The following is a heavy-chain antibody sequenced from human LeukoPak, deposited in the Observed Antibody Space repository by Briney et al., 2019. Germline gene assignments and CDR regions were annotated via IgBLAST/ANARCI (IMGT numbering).Heavy chain of an antibody. D-gene: IGHD4-17*01. V-gene: IGHV1-46*01. CDR1: GYIFTSYY. Sequence: ASVKVSCKASGYIFTSYYMHWVRQAPGQGLEWMGIINPSGGSTSYAQNFQGRVTMTRDTSTSTVYMELRSLRSEDTAVYYCARRYGDHAWYFDLWGRGTLVTVSS. CDR2: INPSGGST. J-gene: IGHJ2*01. CDR3: ARRYGDHAWYFDL.